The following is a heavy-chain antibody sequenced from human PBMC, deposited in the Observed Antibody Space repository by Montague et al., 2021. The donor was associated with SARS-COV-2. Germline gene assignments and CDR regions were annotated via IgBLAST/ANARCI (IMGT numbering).Heavy chain of an antibody. CDR1: GGSFSGYY. CDR3: ARWDPQTLTMIGLRGESASDY. V-gene: IGHV4-34*01. J-gene: IGHJ4*02. D-gene: IGHD2-21*01. CDR2: INHSGTT. Sequence: SETLSLTCAVYGGSFSGYYWTWIRQSPGKGLEWIAEINHSGTTNYNFNPSLRSRVTISVDTSKSQFSLKLSSVTAADTGVYYCARWDPQTLTMIGLRGESASDYWSQGTLVTVSS.